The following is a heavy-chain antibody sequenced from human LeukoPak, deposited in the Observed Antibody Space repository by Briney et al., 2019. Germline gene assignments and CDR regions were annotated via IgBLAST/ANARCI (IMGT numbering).Heavy chain of an antibody. CDR3: ARRNRQYYDFWSGYPSRGAFDI. J-gene: IGHJ3*02. Sequence: GESLKISCKGSGYSFTSYWIGWVRQMPGKGLEWMGIIYPGDSDTRYSPSFQGQVTISADKSISTAYLQWSSLKASDTAMYYCARRNRQYYDFWSGYPSRGAFDIWGQGTMVTVSS. CDR1: GYSFTSYW. CDR2: IYPGDSDT. V-gene: IGHV5-51*01. D-gene: IGHD3-3*01.